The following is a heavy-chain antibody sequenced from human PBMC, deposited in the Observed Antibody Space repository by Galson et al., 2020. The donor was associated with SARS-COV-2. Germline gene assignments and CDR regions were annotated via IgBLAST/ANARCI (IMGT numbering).Heavy chain of an antibody. V-gene: IGHV1-18*01. CDR1: GYTFTSYG. J-gene: IGHJ4*02. CDR3: AREGSGWQLTEFDY. CDR2: ISAYNGNT. D-gene: IGHD6-19*01. Sequence: GESLKISCKASGYTFTSYGISWVRQAPGQGLEWMGWISAYNGNTNYAQKLQGRVTMTTDTSTSTAYMELRSLRSDDTAVYYCAREGSGWQLTEFDYWGQGTLVTVSS.